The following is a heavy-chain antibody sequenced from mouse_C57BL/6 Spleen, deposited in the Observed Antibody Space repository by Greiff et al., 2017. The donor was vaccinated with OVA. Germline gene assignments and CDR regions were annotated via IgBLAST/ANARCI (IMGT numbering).Heavy chain of an antibody. CDR3: SRITTIVATDY. CDR2: INPSSGNT. D-gene: IGHD1-1*01. V-gene: IGHV1-4*01. Sequence: QVQLQQSGAELARPGASVKMSCKASGYTFTSYTMHWVKQRPGQGLEWIGYINPSSGNTKYNQKFKDTATLTADKSSSTAYIQLCSLTSEDSAVYYCSRITTIVATDYWGQGTTLTVAS. CDR1: GYTFTSYT. J-gene: IGHJ2*01.